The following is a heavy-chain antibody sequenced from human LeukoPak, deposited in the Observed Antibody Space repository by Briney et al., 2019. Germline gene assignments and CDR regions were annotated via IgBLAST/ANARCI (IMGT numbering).Heavy chain of an antibody. Sequence: PSETLSLTCTVSGGSISSGGYYWSWIRQPPGKGLEWIGYIYHSGSTYYNPSLKSRVTISVDRSKNQFSLKLSSVTAADTAVYYCARVPDSYYYGSGSYLAPGAFDIWGQGTMVTVSS. CDR2: IYHSGST. CDR3: ARVPDSYYYGSGSYLAPGAFDI. CDR1: GGSISSGGYY. J-gene: IGHJ3*02. D-gene: IGHD3-10*01. V-gene: IGHV4-30-2*01.